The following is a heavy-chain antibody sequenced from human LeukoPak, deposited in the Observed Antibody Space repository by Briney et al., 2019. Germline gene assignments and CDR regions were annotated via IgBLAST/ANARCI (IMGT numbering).Heavy chain of an antibody. J-gene: IGHJ3*02. CDR1: GSRFTSYG. Sequence: LGGSLQISCQGSGSRFTSYGSGWARQLHGKGREGMAIIYPGDSDYRYRPSFQGQLTISADKSISTAYLQWSSLKASDTAMYYCARHRVAGYYIRDDAFDIWGQGTMVTVSS. CDR3: ARHRVAGYYIRDDAFDI. CDR2: IYPGDSDY. D-gene: IGHD3-9*01. V-gene: IGHV5-51*01.